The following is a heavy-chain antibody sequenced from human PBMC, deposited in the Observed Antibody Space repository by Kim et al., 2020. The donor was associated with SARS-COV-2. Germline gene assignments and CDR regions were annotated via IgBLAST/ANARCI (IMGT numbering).Heavy chain of an antibody. V-gene: IGHV4-61*02. Sequence: TTHSPPPPQSRVTISVDTSKNQFSLKLSSVTAADTAVYYCAREDFAYFDYWGQGTLVTVSS. CDR2: TT. J-gene: IGHJ4*02. CDR3: AREDFAYFDY. D-gene: IGHD3-3*01.